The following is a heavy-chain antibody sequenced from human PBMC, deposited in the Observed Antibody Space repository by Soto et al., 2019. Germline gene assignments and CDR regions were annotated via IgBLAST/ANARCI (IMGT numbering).Heavy chain of an antibody. CDR1: GFTFSNYA. CDR3: AKVFSTERGNYFDY. J-gene: IGHJ4*02. V-gene: IGHV3-23*01. Sequence: EVQLLESGGGLVQPGGSLRLSCAASGFTFSNYAMNWVRQAPGKGLEWVSAISNSFSDGNTHYADYVKGRFTISRDKDKNTVFLEMNSLRTKETAVYYSAKVFSTERGNYFDYWGQGTLVTVSS. D-gene: IGHD1-1*01. CDR2: ISNSFSDGNT.